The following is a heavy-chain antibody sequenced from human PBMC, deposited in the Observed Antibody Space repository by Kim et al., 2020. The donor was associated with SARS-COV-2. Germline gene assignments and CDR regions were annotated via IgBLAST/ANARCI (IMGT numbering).Heavy chain of an antibody. V-gene: IGHV3-53*01. J-gene: IGHJ5*02. D-gene: IGHD1-26*01. CDR1: GFTVSSNY. CDR3: ARFQATGWFDP. CDR2: IYSGGST. Sequence: GGSLRLSCAASGFTVSSNYMSWVRQAPGKGLEWVSVIYSGGSTYYADSVKGRFTISRDNSKNTLYLQMNSLRAEDTAVYYCARFQATGWFDPWGQGTLVTVSS.